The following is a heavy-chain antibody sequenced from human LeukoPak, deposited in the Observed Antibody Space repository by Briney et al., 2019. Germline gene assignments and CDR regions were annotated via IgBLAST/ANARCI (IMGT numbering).Heavy chain of an antibody. CDR2: ISWNGGTI. CDR1: GFTFHDYA. D-gene: IGHD6-6*01. J-gene: IGHJ4*02. V-gene: IGHV3-9*03. CDR3: AKGPTYSSSSLFDY. Sequence: PGGSLRLSCAASGFTFHDYAMHWVRQAPGKGLEWVSGISWNGGTIDYADSVTGRFTISRDNAKNSLYLQMNSLRPEDMALYYCAKGPTYSSSSLFDYWGQGILVAVSS.